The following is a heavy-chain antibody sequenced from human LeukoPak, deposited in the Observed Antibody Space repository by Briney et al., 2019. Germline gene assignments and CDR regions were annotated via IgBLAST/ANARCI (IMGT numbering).Heavy chain of an antibody. CDR3: ATGYDILTGYYN. CDR2: FDPEDGET. D-gene: IGHD3-9*01. CDR1: GYTLTELS. Sequence: GASVKVSCKVSGYTLTELSMHWVRQAPGKGLEWMGGFDPEDGETIYAQKFQGRVTMTEDTSTDTAYMELSSLRSEGTAVYYCATGYDILTGYYNWGQGTLVTVSS. V-gene: IGHV1-24*01. J-gene: IGHJ4*02.